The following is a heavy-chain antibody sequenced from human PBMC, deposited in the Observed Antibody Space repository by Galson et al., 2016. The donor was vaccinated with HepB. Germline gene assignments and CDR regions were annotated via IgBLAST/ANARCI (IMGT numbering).Heavy chain of an antibody. Sequence: SETLSLTCAVSGGSISSSNWWSWVRQPPGKGLEWIGEIYHSGSTNYTPSLKSRVTMSVDKSQNQFSLRLRSVTAADTAMYYCASQNYNGLGRQPPYAMDVWGQGTTVTVSS. J-gene: IGHJ6*02. CDR2: IYHSGST. V-gene: IGHV4-4*02. CDR1: GGSISSSNW. CDR3: ASQNYNGLGRQPPYAMDV. D-gene: IGHD3-10*01.